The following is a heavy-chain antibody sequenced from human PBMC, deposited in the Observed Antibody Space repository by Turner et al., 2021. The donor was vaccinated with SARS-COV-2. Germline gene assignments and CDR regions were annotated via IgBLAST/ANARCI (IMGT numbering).Heavy chain of an antibody. CDR1: GFTCSCFG. J-gene: IGHJ6*02. V-gene: IGHV3-NL1*01. CDR3: ARNWFAPFDI. D-gene: IGHD3-10*01. CDR2: ISGSGDIT. Sequence: QVHVADSGGGVVPPGGSLRLLCAASGFTCSCFGMHWVRQVPGKGLEWVSDISGSGDITYYADTVKGRFTISRYNSMNTMFLQMSSLGAGDTATYYCARNWFAPFDIWGQGTTVTVSS.